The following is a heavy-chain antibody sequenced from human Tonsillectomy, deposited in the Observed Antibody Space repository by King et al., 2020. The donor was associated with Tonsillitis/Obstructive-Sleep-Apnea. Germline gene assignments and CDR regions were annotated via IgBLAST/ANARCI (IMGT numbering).Heavy chain of an antibody. V-gene: IGHV3-7*01. J-gene: IGHJ4*02. Sequence: VQLVESGGGLVQPGGSLRLSCAASGFTFSIYWMSWIRQAPGKGLEWVANIKQDGSEKYYVDSVKGRFTISRDNAKNTLYLQMNSLRAEDTAVYYCARKLPVDSWGQETLVTVSS. CDR3: ARKLPVDS. CDR2: IKQDGSEK. CDR1: GFTFSIYW.